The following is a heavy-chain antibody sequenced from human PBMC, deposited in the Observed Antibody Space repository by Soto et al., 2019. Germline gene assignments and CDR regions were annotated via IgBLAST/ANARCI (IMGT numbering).Heavy chain of an antibody. CDR1: GFTFSSYS. J-gene: IGHJ4*02. CDR3: ARDGSQYSSGWYYFDY. Sequence: ESGGGLVKPGGSLRLSCAASGFTFSSYSMNWVRQAPGKRLEWVSSISSSSSYIYYADSVKGRFTISRDNAKNSLYLQMNSLRAEDTAVYYCARDGSQYSSGWYYFDYWGQGTLVTVSS. D-gene: IGHD6-19*01. V-gene: IGHV3-21*01. CDR2: ISSSSSYI.